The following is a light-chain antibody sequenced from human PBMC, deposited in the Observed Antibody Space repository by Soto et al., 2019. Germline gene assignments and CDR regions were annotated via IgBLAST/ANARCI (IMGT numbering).Light chain of an antibody. Sequence: SYELTQPPSVSVSPGQTARITCSGDALPKQYAYWYQQKPGKAPVLVIYKDSERPSGIPERFSGSSSGTTVTLTISGVQAEDEADYYCQSADSSGTYVLFGGGTQLTVL. V-gene: IGLV3-25*03. J-gene: IGLJ2*01. CDR1: ALPKQY. CDR3: QSADSSGTYVL. CDR2: KDS.